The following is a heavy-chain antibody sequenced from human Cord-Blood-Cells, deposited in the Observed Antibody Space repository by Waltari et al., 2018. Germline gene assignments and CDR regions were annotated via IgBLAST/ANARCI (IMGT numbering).Heavy chain of an antibody. V-gene: IGHV3-21*01. Sequence: EVQLVESGGGLVKPGGSLRLSCAASGFTFSSYSMNWVRQAPGTGLDWVSSISSSSSYIYYADSVKGRFTISRDNAKNSLYLQMNSLRAEDTAVCYCARGETNCSSTSCYGYWFDPWGQGTLVTVSS. CDR2: ISSSSSYI. D-gene: IGHD2-2*01. CDR3: ARGETNCSSTSCYGYWFDP. CDR1: GFTFSSYS. J-gene: IGHJ5*02.